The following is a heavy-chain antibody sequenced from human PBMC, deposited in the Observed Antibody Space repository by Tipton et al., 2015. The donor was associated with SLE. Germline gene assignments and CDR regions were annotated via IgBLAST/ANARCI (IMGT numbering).Heavy chain of an antibody. V-gene: IGHV1-18*01. J-gene: IGHJ4*02. Sequence: QLVQSGAEVKKPGSSVKVSCKASGYTFTSYGISWVRQAPGQGLEWMGWISAYSGNTNYAQKLQGRVTITADKSTSTAYMELSSLRSEDTAVYYCATSRTTYYDFWSGYFVYWGQGTLVTVSS. CDR1: GYTFTSYG. D-gene: IGHD3-3*01. CDR3: ATSRTTYYDFWSGYFVY. CDR2: ISAYSGNT.